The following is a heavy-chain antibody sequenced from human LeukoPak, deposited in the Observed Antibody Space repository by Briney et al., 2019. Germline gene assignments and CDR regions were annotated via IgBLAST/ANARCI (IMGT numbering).Heavy chain of an antibody. CDR1: GFTFSSYS. D-gene: IGHD3-10*01. CDR3: ARSVNMVRGVISDWFDP. Sequence: GGSLRLSCAASGFTFSSYSMNWVRQAPGKGLEWVSYISSSSSTIYYADSVKGRFTISRDNAKNSLYLRMNSLRDEDTAVYYCARSVNMVRGVISDWFDPWGQGTLVTVSS. J-gene: IGHJ5*02. CDR2: ISSSSSTI. V-gene: IGHV3-48*02.